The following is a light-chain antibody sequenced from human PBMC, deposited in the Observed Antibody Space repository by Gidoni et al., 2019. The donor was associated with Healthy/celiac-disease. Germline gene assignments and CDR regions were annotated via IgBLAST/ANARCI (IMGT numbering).Light chain of an antibody. Sequence: SYELTQPPSVSVSPGQTASITCSGDKLGDKYACWYQQKPGQSHVLVIDQDSNRTSGIPERFSGSNSGNTATLSISGTQAMDEADYYCQAWDSSTYVVFGGGTKLTVL. CDR3: QAWDSSTYVV. J-gene: IGLJ2*01. V-gene: IGLV3-1*01. CDR1: KLGDKY. CDR2: QDS.